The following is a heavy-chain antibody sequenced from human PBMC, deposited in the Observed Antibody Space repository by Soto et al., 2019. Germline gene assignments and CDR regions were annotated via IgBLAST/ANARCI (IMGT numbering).Heavy chain of an antibody. D-gene: IGHD6-19*01. J-gene: IGHJ3*02. CDR2: ISYDGNNK. CDR3: AKGDSSGWFLGASDI. V-gene: IGHV3-30*18. CDR1: VFTFSGYG. Sequence: GGSLRLSCAASVFTFSGYGMHWVRQAPGKGLGWVALISYDGNNKYYADSVKGRFTISRDNSKNTLYLQMNSLRVEDTAVYYCAKGDSSGWFLGASDIWGQGTMVTVSS.